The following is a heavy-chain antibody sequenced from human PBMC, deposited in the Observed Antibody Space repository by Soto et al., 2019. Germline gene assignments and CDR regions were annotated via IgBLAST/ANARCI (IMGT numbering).Heavy chain of an antibody. CDR3: ASASLSRVVVEGLWFGC. CDR1: GYTLTELS. CDR2: FDPEDGET. Sequence: QVQLVQSGAEVKKPGASVKVSCKVSGYTLTELSMHWVRQAPGKGLEWMGGFDPEDGETIYAQKFQGRDTMTEDTSTDTAYMELIGLTSEDTAVSYCASASLSRVVVEGLWFGCWGQGTLVPVSS. J-gene: IGHJ4*02. D-gene: IGHD3-22*01. V-gene: IGHV1-24*01.